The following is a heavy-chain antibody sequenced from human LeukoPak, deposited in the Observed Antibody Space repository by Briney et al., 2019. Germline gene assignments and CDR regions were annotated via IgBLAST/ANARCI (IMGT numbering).Heavy chain of an antibody. J-gene: IGHJ3*02. CDR2: IYPGDSDT. CDR3: AAEPYYYDSSGYDAFDT. V-gene: IGHV5-51*01. CDR1: GYSFTSYW. Sequence: GESLKISCKGSGYSFTSYWIGWVRQMPGKGLEWMGIIYPGDSDTRYSLSFQGQVTISADKSISTAYLQWSSLKASDTAMYYCAAEPYYYDSSGYDAFDTWGQGTMVTVSS. D-gene: IGHD3-22*01.